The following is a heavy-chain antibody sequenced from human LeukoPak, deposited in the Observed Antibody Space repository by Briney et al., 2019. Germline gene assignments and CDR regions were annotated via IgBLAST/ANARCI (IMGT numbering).Heavy chain of an antibody. D-gene: IGHD6-13*01. CDR2: IYYSGSN. V-gene: IGHV4-59*01. Sequence: PSETLSLTCTVSGCSISSYYRSWIRQPPGKGLEWVGYIYYSGSNNYNPSLKSRLTISVDTNKTQCSLKISSVTTADTAVYHCARDASSSWRNGFDDWGQGTLVTAS. J-gene: IGHJ4*02. CDR3: ARDASSSWRNGFDD. CDR1: GCSISSYY.